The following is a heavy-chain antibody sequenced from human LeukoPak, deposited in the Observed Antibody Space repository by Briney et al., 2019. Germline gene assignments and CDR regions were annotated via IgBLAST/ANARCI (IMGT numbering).Heavy chain of an antibody. Sequence: SETLSLTCTVSGDSMNYYYWGWVRQPPEKGLEWIGYIHYRGGTNYNPSLKSRVTILVDTSRNQFSLKLTSVTAADTAFYYCARRQNTNWFDPWGQGTLVTVSS. J-gene: IGHJ5*02. V-gene: IGHV4-59*08. CDR3: ARRQNTNWFDP. CDR1: GDSMNYYY. CDR2: IHYRGGT.